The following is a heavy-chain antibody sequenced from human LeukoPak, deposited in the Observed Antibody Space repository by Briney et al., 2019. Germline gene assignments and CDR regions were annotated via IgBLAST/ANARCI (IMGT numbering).Heavy chain of an antibody. J-gene: IGHJ4*02. V-gene: IGHV3-21*01. CDR2: ISSSSSYI. CDR1: GFTFSSYS. Sequence: PGGSLRLSCAASGFTFSSYSMNWVRQAPGKGLEWVSSISSSSSYIHYADSVKGRFTISRDNAKNSLYLQMNSLRAEDTAVYYCARAPTGWVRGVIYNDYWGQGTLVTVSS. D-gene: IGHD3-10*01. CDR3: ARAPTGWVRGVIYNDY.